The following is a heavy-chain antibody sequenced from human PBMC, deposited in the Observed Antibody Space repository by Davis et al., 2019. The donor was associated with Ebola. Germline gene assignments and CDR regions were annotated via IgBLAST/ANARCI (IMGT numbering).Heavy chain of an antibody. CDR2: ITSNGYI. CDR3: ARGRGAARLDFDY. Sequence: GESLKISCAASGFTFSTYSMNWVRQAPGKGLEWVSSITSNGYIYYADSVKGRFTISRDNAKNSLYLQMNSLRDEDTAVYYCARGRGAARLDFDYWGQGTLVTVSS. V-gene: IGHV3-69-1*01. J-gene: IGHJ4*02. CDR1: GFTFSTYS. D-gene: IGHD6-6*01.